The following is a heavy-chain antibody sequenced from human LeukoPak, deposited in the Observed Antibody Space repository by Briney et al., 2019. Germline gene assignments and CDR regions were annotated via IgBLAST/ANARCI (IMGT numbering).Heavy chain of an antibody. CDR2: ISGSGGST. D-gene: IGHD3-22*01. CDR3: ARDKRTDSSGYYSGAFDI. Sequence: GGSLRLSCAASGFTFSSYAMSWVRQAPGKGLEWVSAISGSGGSTYYADSVKGRFTISKDNSKNTLYLQMNSLRAEDTAVYYCARDKRTDSSGYYSGAFDIWGQGTMVTVSS. V-gene: IGHV3-23*01. CDR1: GFTFSSYA. J-gene: IGHJ3*02.